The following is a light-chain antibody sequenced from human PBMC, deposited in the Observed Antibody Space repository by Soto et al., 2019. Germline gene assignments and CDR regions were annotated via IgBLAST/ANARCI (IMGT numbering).Light chain of an antibody. V-gene: IGKV3-15*01. CDR1: QSVSSN. CDR2: GAS. J-gene: IGKJ3*01. CDR3: QQYNIWPPGA. Sequence: EIVMTQSPATLSVSPGERVTLSCRASQSVSSNLAWYQQKPGQAPRLLIFGASTRATGIPARFSGSGSGTEFNLTICSLQSEDFAVHYCQQYNIWPPGAFGPGTKVDIK.